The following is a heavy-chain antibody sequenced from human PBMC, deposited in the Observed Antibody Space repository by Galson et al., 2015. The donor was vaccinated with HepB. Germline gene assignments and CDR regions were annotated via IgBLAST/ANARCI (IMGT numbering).Heavy chain of an antibody. CDR1: GFTFSRYW. CDR2: INSDGSST. D-gene: IGHD6-13*01. CDR3: AREVYSSSWYSWFDP. V-gene: IGHV3-74*01. Sequence: SLRLSCAASGFTFSRYWMHWVRQAPGKGLVWVSRINSDGSSTSYADSVKGRFTISRDNAKNTLYLQMNSLRAEDTAVYYCAREVYSSSWYSWFDPWGQGTLVTVSS. J-gene: IGHJ5*02.